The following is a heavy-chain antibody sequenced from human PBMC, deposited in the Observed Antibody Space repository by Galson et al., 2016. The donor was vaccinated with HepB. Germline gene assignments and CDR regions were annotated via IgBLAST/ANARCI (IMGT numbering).Heavy chain of an antibody. D-gene: IGHD5-12*01. CDR2: IFYSGGT. V-gene: IGHV4-31*03. J-gene: IGHJ4*02. CDR1: GGSMSSGGYY. CDR3: AREAAVAVATSLSRFYYFDY. Sequence: TLSLTCTVSGGSMSSGGYYWNWIRQHPGKGLEWIGYIFYSGGTYYNPSLKSRVNISVDTSKNQFSLELSSGTAADTAVYYCAREAAVAVATSLSRFYYFDYWGQGSLVTVSS.